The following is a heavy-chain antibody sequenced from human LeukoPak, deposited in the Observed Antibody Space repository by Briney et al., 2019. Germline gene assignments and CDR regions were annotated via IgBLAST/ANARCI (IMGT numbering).Heavy chain of an antibody. Sequence: GGSLRLSCAASGFTFSSYAMSWVRQAPGKGLEWVSTISGSGDTTYYADSVKGRFTISRDNSKSTLYLQMSCLRAEDTAIYYCAKFSFGARSFDYWGQGTLVTVSS. CDR3: AKFSFGARSFDY. CDR1: GFTFSSYA. CDR2: ISGSGDTT. D-gene: IGHD3-10*01. J-gene: IGHJ4*02. V-gene: IGHV3-23*01.